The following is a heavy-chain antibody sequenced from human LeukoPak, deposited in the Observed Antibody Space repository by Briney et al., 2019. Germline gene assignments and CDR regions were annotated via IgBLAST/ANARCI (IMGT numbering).Heavy chain of an antibody. CDR3: VRGSRVYCGGDCYYY. J-gene: IGHJ4*02. V-gene: IGHV4-34*01. Sequence: SEALSLTCTVFGGAFSGYYWSWIRQPPDKGLEWIGEINPSGSTNYNPSLKTRVTISTDTSKNHFSLSLNSVTAADTGVYYCVRGSRVYCGGDCYYYWGQGTLVTVSS. CDR2: INPSGST. D-gene: IGHD2-21*02. CDR1: GGAFSGYY.